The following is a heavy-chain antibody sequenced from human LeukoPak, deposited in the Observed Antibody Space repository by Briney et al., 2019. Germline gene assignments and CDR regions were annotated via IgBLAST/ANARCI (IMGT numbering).Heavy chain of an antibody. D-gene: IGHD2-15*01. V-gene: IGHV3-21*01. CDR3: ARDHIRVADPYYFDY. Sequence: GGSLRLSCAASGFTFSSYWMSWVRQAPGKGLEWVSSISSSSSYIYYADSVKGRFTISRDNAKNSLYLQMNSLRAEDTAVYYCARDHIRVADPYYFDYWGQGTLVTVSS. CDR1: GFTFSSYW. CDR2: ISSSSSYI. J-gene: IGHJ4*02.